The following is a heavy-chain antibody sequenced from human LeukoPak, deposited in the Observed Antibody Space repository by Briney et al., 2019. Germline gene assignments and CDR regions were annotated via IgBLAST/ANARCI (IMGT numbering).Heavy chain of an antibody. CDR2: ISGSGGST. CDR1: AITFSDYY. CDR3: ASGRYCSSTSCRDY. J-gene: IGHJ4*02. V-gene: IGHV3-23*01. Sequence: GGSLRLSCVASAITFSDYYMSWIRQAPGKGLEWVSAISGSGGSTYYADSVKGRFTISRDNSKNTLYLQMNSLRAEDTAVYYCASGRYCSSTSCRDYWGQGTLVTVSS. D-gene: IGHD2-2*01.